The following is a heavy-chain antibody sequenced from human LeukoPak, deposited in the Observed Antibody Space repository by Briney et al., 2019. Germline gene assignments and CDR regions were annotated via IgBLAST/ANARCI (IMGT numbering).Heavy chain of an antibody. V-gene: IGHV3-9*01. Sequence: GRSLRLSCAASGFTFDDYAMHWVRQAPGKGLEWVSGISWNSGSIGYADSVKGRFTISRDNAKNSLYLQMNSLRAEDTAVYYCSRDPRNLGYWGQGTLVTVSS. D-gene: IGHD1-14*01. CDR1: GFTFDDYA. CDR2: ISWNSGSI. CDR3: SRDPRNLGY. J-gene: IGHJ4*02.